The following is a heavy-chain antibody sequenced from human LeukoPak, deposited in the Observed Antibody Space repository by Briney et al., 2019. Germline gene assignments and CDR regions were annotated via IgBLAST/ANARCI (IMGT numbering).Heavy chain of an antibody. CDR3: ARGRAAARIYYFDY. D-gene: IGHD6-13*01. CDR2: IYTSGST. CDR1: GGSISSGSYC. J-gene: IGHJ4*02. Sequence: SQTLSLTCTVSGGSISSGSYCWSWIRQPAGKGLEWIGRIYTSGSTNYNPSLKSRVTISVDTSKNQFSLKLSSVTAADTAVYYCARGRAAARIYYFDYWGQGTLVTVSS. V-gene: IGHV4-61*02.